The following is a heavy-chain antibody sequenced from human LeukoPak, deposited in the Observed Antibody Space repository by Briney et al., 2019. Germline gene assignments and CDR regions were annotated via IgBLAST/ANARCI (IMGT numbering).Heavy chain of an antibody. V-gene: IGHV3-23*01. Sequence: GGSLSLSCAASGLTFSVYAMSWFRQAPGKGLEWVSGITSGFTPHYADSVKGRFTISRDNSKNTFHLQLNSLRAEDTAVYYCAKDYSDSRVADVFFEYWGQGTLVTVSS. D-gene: IGHD2-15*01. CDR1: GLTFSVYA. CDR3: AKDYSDSRVADVFFEY. J-gene: IGHJ4*02. CDR2: ITSGFTP.